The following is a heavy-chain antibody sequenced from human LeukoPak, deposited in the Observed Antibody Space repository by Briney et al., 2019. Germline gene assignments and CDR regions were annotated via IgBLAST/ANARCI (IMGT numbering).Heavy chain of an antibody. CDR3: ARDAVTYYYDSSGYWPLYYFDY. CDR2: ISSSSSYI. J-gene: IGHJ4*02. CDR1: GFTLSSYS. V-gene: IGHV3-21*01. D-gene: IGHD3-22*01. Sequence: GGSLRLSCAASGFTLSSYSMNWVRQAPGKGLEWVSSISSSSSYIYYADSVKGRFTISRDNAKNSLYLQMNSLRAEDTAVYYCARDAVTYYYDSSGYWPLYYFDYWGQGTLVTVSS.